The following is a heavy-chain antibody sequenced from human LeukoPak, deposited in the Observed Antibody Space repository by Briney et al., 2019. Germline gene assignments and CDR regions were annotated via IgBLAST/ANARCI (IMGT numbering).Heavy chain of an antibody. CDR2: IYYSGST. CDR3: ARLRESYSSSWFFDY. Sequence: PSETLSLTCTVSGGSISSYYWSWVRQPPGKGLEWIGYIYYSGSTNYNPSLKSRVTISVDTSKNQFSLKLSSVTAADTAVYYCARLRESYSSSWFFDYWGQGTLVTVSS. V-gene: IGHV4-59*01. J-gene: IGHJ4*02. CDR1: GGSISSYY. D-gene: IGHD6-13*01.